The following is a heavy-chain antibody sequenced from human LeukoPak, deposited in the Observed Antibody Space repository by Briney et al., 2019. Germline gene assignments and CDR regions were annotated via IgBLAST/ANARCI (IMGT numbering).Heavy chain of an antibody. CDR3: AVLTGYYSY. D-gene: IGHD3-9*01. CDR1: GFTFSSYE. J-gene: IGHJ4*02. Sequence: PGGSLRLSCAASGFTFSSYEMNGVRQGPGKGLGWVSYISSSGSTIYYADSVKGRFTISRDNAKNSLYLQMNSLRSEDTAVYYCAVLTGYYSYWGQGTLVTVSS. CDR2: ISSSGSTI. V-gene: IGHV3-48*03.